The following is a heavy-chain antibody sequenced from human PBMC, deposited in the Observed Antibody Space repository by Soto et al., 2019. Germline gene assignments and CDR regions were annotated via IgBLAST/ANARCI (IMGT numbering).Heavy chain of an antibody. CDR1: GFTFSSYS. V-gene: IGHV3-21*01. D-gene: IGHD2-2*01. CDR3: ARVTLRYCISTSCFYDY. CDR2: ISSRSSYI. J-gene: IGHJ4*02. Sequence: EVQLVESGGGLVKPGGSLRLSCAASGFTFSSYSMNWVRQAPGKGLEWVPSISSRSSYIYYADSVKGRFTISRDNATNXXYLQMNSLRAEDTAVYYCARVTLRYCISTSCFYDYWGQGTLVTVSS.